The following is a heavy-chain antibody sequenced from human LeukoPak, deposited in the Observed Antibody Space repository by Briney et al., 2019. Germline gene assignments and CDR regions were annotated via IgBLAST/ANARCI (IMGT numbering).Heavy chain of an antibody. CDR1: GFTFSSYA. J-gene: IGHJ4*02. Sequence: GGSLRLSCAASGFTFSSYAMSWVRQAPGKGLEWVSGISDSGGSTFYADSVKGRFTISRDNSKNILYLQMNSLRADDTAVYYCAKVSESNYDILTGYYTPYYFDYWGQGTLVTVSS. CDR2: ISDSGGST. D-gene: IGHD3-9*01. V-gene: IGHV3-23*01. CDR3: AKVSESNYDILTGYYTPYYFDY.